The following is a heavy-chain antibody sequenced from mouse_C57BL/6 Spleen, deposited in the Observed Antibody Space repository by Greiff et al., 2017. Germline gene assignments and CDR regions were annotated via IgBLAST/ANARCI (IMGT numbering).Heavy chain of an antibody. CDR2: ISYDGSN. J-gene: IGHJ2*01. CDR3: AREMVTTRYFDY. Sequence: EVKLMESGPGLVKPSPSLSLTCSVTGYSITSGYYWNWIRQLPGNKLEWMGYISYDGSNNYNPSLKNRISITRDTSKNQFFLKLNSVTTEDTATYYCAREMVTTRYFDYWGQGTTLTVSS. D-gene: IGHD2-2*01. V-gene: IGHV3-6*01. CDR1: GYSITSGYY.